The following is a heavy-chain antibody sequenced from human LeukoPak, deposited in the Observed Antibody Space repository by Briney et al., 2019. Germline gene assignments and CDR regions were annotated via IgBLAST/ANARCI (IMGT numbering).Heavy chain of an antibody. CDR2: ISANNGNTKYNT. D-gene: IGHD1-26*01. J-gene: IGHJ4*02. CDR1: GYTFTSYG. CDR3: ARDRDRSGSQSY. V-gene: IGHV1-18*01. Sequence: VASVKVSCTASGYTFTSYGISWVRQAPGQGLEWMGWISANNGNTKYNTKYAQNLQGRVTMTTDISTSTAYMELRTLRSDDTAVYYCARDRDRSGSQSYWGQGTLVTVSS.